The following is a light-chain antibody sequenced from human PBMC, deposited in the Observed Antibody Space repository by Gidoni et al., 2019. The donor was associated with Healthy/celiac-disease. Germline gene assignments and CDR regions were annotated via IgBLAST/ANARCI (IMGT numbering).Light chain of an antibody. CDR1: SSDFGSYNL. CDR3: CSYAGSSTWV. J-gene: IGLJ3*02. V-gene: IGLV2-23*01. CDR2: EGS. Sequence: QSALPHPASVSGSPGQSITISCTGTSSDFGSYNLVSWYQQHPGKAPKLMIYEGSKRPSGVSNRFSGSKSGNTASLTISGLQAEDEADYYCCSYAGSSTWVFGGGTKLTVL.